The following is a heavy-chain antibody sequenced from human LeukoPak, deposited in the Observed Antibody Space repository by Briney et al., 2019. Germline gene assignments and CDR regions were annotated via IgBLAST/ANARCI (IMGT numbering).Heavy chain of an antibody. CDR1: GFTFSDYY. V-gene: IGHV3-11*01. J-gene: IGHJ4*02. D-gene: IGHD3-22*01. Sequence: GGALRLSCAASGFTFSDYYMSWIRQAQGKGLEWVSYISSSGSTIYYADSVKGRFTISRDNAKNSLYLQMNSLRAEDTAVYYCARDDSSGYYPHWGQGTLVTVSS. CDR3: ARDDSSGYYPH. CDR2: ISSSGSTI.